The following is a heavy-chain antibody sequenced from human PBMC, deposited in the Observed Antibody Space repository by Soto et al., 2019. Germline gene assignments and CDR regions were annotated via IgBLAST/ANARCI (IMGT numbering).Heavy chain of an antibody. CDR2: ISGSGGST. J-gene: IGHJ4*02. CDR1: GFTFSSYA. CDR3: AKGTRGIVVVVAATPEN. D-gene: IGHD2-15*01. Sequence: EVQLLESGGGLVQPGGSLRLSCAASGFTFSSYAMSWVRQAPGKGLEWVSAISGSGGSTYYADSVKGRFTISRDNSTNTLYLQMNSLRAEDTAVYYCAKGTRGIVVVVAATPENWGQGTLVTVSS. V-gene: IGHV3-23*01.